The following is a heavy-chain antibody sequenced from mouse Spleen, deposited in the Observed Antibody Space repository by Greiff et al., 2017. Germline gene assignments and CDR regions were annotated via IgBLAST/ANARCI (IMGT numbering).Heavy chain of an antibody. CDR2: IHPNSGST. V-gene: IGHV1-64*01. CDR3: ARNYGSSLYYYAMDY. D-gene: IGHD1-1*01. Sequence: QVQLKQPGAELVKPGASVKLSCKASGYTFTSYWMHWVKQRPGQGLEWIGMIHPNSGSTNYNEKFKSKATLTVDKSSSTAYMQLSSLTSEDSAVYYCARNYGSSLYYYAMDYWGQGTSVTVSS. CDR1: GYTFTSYW. J-gene: IGHJ4*01.